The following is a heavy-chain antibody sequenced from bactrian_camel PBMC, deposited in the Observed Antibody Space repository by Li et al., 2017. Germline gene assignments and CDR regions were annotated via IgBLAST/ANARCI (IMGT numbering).Heavy chain of an antibody. CDR1: GFTFSSYY. V-gene: IGHV3S6*01. D-gene: IGHD5*01. CDR2: IVSDGGYE. CDR3: VKDDWGWSFGS. Sequence: HVQLVESGGGLVQPGGSLRLSCVASGFTFSSYYMNWVRQAPGKGLEWLSRIVSDGGYEHYADSVKGRFTISQGNAKDTLYLQMNSLKPEDTAVYYCVKDDWGWSFGSWGQGTQVTVS. J-gene: IGHJ6*01.